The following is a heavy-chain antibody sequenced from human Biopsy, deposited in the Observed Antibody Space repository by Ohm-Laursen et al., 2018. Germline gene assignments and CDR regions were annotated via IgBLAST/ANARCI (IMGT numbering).Heavy chain of an antibody. J-gene: IGHJ4*02. CDR3: ARGPHSGSHSCFDY. V-gene: IGHV1-58*02. Sequence: SVKVSCKASGFTFNRSAMQWVRQARGQRLEWIGWIVVGGGNTKYAQKFQERVTITRDMSTSTAYMELSSLRSEDTAIYYCARGPHSGSHSCFDYWGRGTLVTVSS. D-gene: IGHD1-26*01. CDR2: IVVGGGNT. CDR1: GFTFNRSA.